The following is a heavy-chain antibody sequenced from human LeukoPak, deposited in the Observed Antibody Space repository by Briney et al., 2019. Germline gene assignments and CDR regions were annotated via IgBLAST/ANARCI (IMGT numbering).Heavy chain of an antibody. D-gene: IGHD6-19*01. V-gene: IGHV3-23*01. CDR1: GFTFGDHA. J-gene: IGHJ3*02. CDR2: IIGSGGST. Sequence: GGSLRLSCRASGFTFGDHAMSWVRQAPGKGLEWVSAIIGSGGSTYYADSVKGRFTISRDNSKNTLYLQMNSLRAEDTAVYYCAKDVPRSGWAFDIWGQGTMVTVSS. CDR3: AKDVPRSGWAFDI.